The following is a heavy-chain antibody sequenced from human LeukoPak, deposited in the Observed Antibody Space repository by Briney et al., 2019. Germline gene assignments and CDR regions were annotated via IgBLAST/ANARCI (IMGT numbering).Heavy chain of an antibody. Sequence: PGRSLGLSCAASGFTFSSYGMHWVRQAPCKGLEWVAVIWYDGSNKYYADSVKGRFTISRDNSKNTLYLQMNSLRVEDTAVYYCAKDLYYDSSGYYYDYWGQGTLVTVSS. CDR3: AKDLYYDSSGYYYDY. CDR1: GFTFSSYG. J-gene: IGHJ4*02. D-gene: IGHD3-22*01. CDR2: IWYDGSNK. V-gene: IGHV3-33*06.